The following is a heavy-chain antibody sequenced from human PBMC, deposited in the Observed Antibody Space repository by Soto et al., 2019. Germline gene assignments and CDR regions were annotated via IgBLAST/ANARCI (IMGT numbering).Heavy chain of an antibody. J-gene: IGHJ4*02. Sequence: QVQLVQSGAEVKKPGASVKVSCKASGYTFTGNYMHWVRQAPGQGLEWMGWINPNSGGTDYAQKFQGWVTMTRDTSISTAYMELSRLRSDDTALYYCARGVHTLGSTYFDYWGQETLVTVSS. CDR2: INPNSGGT. D-gene: IGHD3-10*01. V-gene: IGHV1-2*04. CDR3: ARGVHTLGSTYFDY. CDR1: GYTFTGNY.